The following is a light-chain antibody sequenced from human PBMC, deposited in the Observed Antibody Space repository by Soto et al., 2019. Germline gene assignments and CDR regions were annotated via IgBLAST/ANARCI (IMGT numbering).Light chain of an antibody. CDR3: QQYGGSPRT. CDR1: QSVGSVY. CDR2: GAS. V-gene: IGKV3-20*01. J-gene: IGKJ1*01. Sequence: DIVLTQSPGTLSLSPGERATLCCRASQSVGSVYLAWYQQKPGQAPRLLIHGASNRASGIPDRFSGSGSGTDFTLTISRLEPEDFAVYYCQQYGGSPRTFGQGTKVDIK.